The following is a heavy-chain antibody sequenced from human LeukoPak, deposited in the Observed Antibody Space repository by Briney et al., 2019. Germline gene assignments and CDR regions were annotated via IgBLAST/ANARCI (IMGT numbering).Heavy chain of an antibody. CDR1: GGSISSYY. CDR2: IYYSGST. J-gene: IGHJ5*02. V-gene: IGHV4-59*08. D-gene: IGHD2/OR15-2a*01. CDR3: ARHVKGSTHGFDP. Sequence: SETLSLTCTVSGGSISSYYWSWIRQPPGKGLEWIGYIYYSGSTNHNPPLKSRVTISVDTSKNQFSLKLSSVTAADTAVYYCARHVKGSTHGFDPWGQGTLVTVSS.